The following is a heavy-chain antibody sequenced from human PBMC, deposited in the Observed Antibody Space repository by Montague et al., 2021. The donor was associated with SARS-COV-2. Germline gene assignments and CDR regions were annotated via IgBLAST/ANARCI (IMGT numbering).Heavy chain of an antibody. CDR2: INSDGSST. CDR3: ARAPRRHYYDSTGFDAFDX. CDR1: GFTFRSYW. V-gene: IGHV3-74*01. J-gene: IGHJ3*02. Sequence: SLRLSCADSGFTFRSYWVHWVRQAPGKGLVWVSRINSDGSSTTYADSVKGRFATSRDNAKNTLYLQMNSLRAEDTAVYYCARAPRRHYYDSTGFDAFDXWGQGTMVTVSS. D-gene: IGHD3-22*01.